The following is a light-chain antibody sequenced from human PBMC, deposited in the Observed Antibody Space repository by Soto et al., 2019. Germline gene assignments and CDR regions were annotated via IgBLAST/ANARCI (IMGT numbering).Light chain of an antibody. V-gene: IGKV3-20*01. CDR1: QSIRSER. CDR2: DAS. CDR3: QEYHGSPIT. J-gene: IGKJ5*01. Sequence: EIVLTQSPDTLSLPPGERATLSCRASQSIRSERLAWYQQKAGQAPRLVIFDASNRASGTPERFSGSGSGTDFTLTIARLEPEDFAVYYCQEYHGSPITFGLGTRLEI.